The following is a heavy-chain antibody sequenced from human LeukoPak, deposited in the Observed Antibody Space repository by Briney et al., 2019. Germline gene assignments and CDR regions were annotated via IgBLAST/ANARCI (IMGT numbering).Heavy chain of an antibody. CDR3: ASMALDAFDI. CDR1: GGSISSYY. CDR2: IYYSGST. D-gene: IGHD3-10*01. J-gene: IGHJ3*02. Sequence: KTAETLSLPCTVCGGSISSYYWRWIRQPPGKGQEWIGYIYYSGSTNYHPPLKSRVTISVDTSKNQFSLKLSSVTAADTAVYYCASMALDAFDIWGQGTMVTVSS. V-gene: IGHV4-59*08.